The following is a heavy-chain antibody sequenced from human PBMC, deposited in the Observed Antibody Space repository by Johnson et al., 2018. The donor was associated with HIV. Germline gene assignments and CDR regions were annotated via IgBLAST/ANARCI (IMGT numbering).Heavy chain of an antibody. CDR2: VRGSGTGT. D-gene: IGHD2-21*02. CDR1: GFTFSSYA. J-gene: IGHJ3*02. V-gene: IGHV3-23*04. Sequence: VQLVESGGGLVQPGGSLRLSCAASGFTFSSYAMSWVRQSPGKGLEWVSAVRGSGTGTYYADSVKGRVTISRDNSKNTLYLQMKRLRVDDTAVYYCAKVKGVGPDYAFDIGCQGTMVTVSS. CDR3: AKVKGVGPDYAFDI.